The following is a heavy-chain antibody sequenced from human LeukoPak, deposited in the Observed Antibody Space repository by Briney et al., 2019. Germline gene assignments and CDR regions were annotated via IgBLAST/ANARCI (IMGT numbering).Heavy chain of an antibody. CDR3: AKDVGGYTYGLGYYFDY. J-gene: IGHJ4*02. V-gene: IGHV3-7*01. Sequence: HPGGSLRLSCAASGFTFSSYWMSWVRQAPGKGLEWVANIKQDGGEKYYVDSVKGRFTISRDNSKNTLYLQMNSLRAEDTAVYYCAKDVGGYTYGLGYYFDYWGQGTLVTVSS. D-gene: IGHD5-18*01. CDR2: IKQDGGEK. CDR1: GFTFSSYW.